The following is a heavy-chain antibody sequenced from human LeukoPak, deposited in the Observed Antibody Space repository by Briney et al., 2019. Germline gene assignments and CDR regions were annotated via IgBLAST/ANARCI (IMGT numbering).Heavy chain of an antibody. CDR2: ISAYNGNT. Sequence: ASVKLSCTASGYTFTSYGISWVRQPPGQGLEWMGWISAYNGNTNYYQNLQSRVTITTDPSTNTTYMELMSLRSADTAVFYYAXXIPGGSRFDPWGQGTLVTVSS. CDR3: AXXIPGGSRFDP. CDR1: GYTFTSYG. J-gene: IGHJ5*02. D-gene: IGHD2-21*01. V-gene: IGHV1-18*01.